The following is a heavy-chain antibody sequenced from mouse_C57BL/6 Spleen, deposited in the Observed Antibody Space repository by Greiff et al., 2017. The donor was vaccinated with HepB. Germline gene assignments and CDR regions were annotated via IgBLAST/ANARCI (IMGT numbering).Heavy chain of an antibody. CDR1: GYTFTSYW. J-gene: IGHJ3*01. CDR3: ARNYYGSSYGFAY. Sequence: QVQLQQPGAELVRPGSSVKLSCKASGYTFTSYWMHWVKQRPIQGLEWIGNIDPSDSETHYNQKFKDKATLTVDKSSITAYMQLSSLTSEDSAVYYCARNYYGSSYGFAYWGQGTLVTVSA. CDR2: IDPSDSET. D-gene: IGHD1-1*01. V-gene: IGHV1-52*01.